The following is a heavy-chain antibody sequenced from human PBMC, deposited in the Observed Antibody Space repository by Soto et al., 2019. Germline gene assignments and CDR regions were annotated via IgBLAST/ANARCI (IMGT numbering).Heavy chain of an antibody. J-gene: IGHJ4*02. CDR2: IYNGGTT. V-gene: IGHV4-30-4*01. CDR3: PGGQAADKVDY. D-gene: IGHD1-26*01. Sequence: QVQLQESGPGLVKPSQTMSPTCTVSGGAINTVNYYWSWIRQSPDKGLEWIGHIYNGGTTYNNPPLTSRVTISGDTSNTQCSPRLRSVSAADMAVYYCPGGQAADKVDYWGQGSLVTVSA. CDR1: GGAINTVNYY.